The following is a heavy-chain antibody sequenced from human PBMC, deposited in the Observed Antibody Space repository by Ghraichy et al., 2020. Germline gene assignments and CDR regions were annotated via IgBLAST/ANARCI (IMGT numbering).Heavy chain of an antibody. CDR2: INSNGGTT. CDR1: GFTFDDYT. V-gene: IGHV3-43*01. J-gene: IGHJ4*02. D-gene: IGHD2-2*01. CDR3: TKEKRYCGTTTCYYFDY. Sequence: LSLTCTASGFTFDDYTMHWVRQPPGKGLEWVSLINSNGGTTYYADSVKGRFTISRDNSKNSLYLQMNSLRNEDTAFYYCTKEKRYCGTTTCYYFDYWGQGTLVTVSS.